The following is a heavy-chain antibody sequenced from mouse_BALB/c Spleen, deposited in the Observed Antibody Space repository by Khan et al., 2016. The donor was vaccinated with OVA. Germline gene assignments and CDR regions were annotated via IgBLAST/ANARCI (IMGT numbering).Heavy chain of an antibody. D-gene: IGHD1-1*01. CDR1: GFTFSSYS. V-gene: IGHV5-6-4*01. CDR2: ITSGCSYT. Sequence: EVELVESGGGLVKPGGSLKFSCAASGFTFSSYSMSWVRQTPEKRLEWVATITSGCSYTYYPDSVKGRCHISRDNAKNTLYLQMSSLKSEDTAMYYCSRDRNYYGSSFYFDYWGQGTTLTVSS. CDR3: SRDRNYYGSSFYFDY. J-gene: IGHJ2*01.